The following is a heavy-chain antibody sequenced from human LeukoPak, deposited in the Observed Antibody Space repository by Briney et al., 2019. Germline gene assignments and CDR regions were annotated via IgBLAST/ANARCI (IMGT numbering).Heavy chain of an antibody. D-gene: IGHD1-26*01. CDR2: ISASDGTT. CDR3: ASSDSGSYSDY. Sequence: GASVQVSCKASGYSFSIYGITWARQAPGQGLEYLGWISASDGTTNYAQKLQGRVTMTTDTSTSTAYMELRSLRSDDTAVYYCASSDSGSYSDYWGQGTLVTVSS. J-gene: IGHJ4*02. CDR1: GYSFSIYG. V-gene: IGHV1-18*01.